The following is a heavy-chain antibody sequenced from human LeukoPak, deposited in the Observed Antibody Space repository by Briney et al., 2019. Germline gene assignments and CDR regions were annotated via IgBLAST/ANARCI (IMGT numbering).Heavy chain of an antibody. CDR2: INSDGSRT. CDR3: ARGSWSAADTNIDY. D-gene: IGHD6-13*01. V-gene: IGHV3-74*01. CDR1: GFTLSTYW. Sequence: GGSLRLSCAASGFTLSTYWMHWVRQGPGKGLVWVSCINSDGSRTTYADSVKGRFTISRDNAKNTLYLEMNTLRVEDTAVYYCARGSWSAADTNIDYWGQGTLVTVSS. J-gene: IGHJ4*02.